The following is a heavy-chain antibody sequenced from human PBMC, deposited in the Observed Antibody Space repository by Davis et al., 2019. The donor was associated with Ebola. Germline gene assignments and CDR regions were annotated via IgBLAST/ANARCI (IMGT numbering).Heavy chain of an antibody. Sequence: GESLKISCAASGFTFSNYGMHWVRQAPGKGLEWAAVIWYDGSKKYYAHSVKGRFTISRDNSKNTLYLQMNSLRAEDRAVYYCARDSDWNYDYWGQGTLVTVSS. CDR1: GFTFSNYG. CDR3: ARDSDWNYDY. D-gene: IGHD1-1*01. CDR2: IWYDGSKK. J-gene: IGHJ4*02. V-gene: IGHV3-33*01.